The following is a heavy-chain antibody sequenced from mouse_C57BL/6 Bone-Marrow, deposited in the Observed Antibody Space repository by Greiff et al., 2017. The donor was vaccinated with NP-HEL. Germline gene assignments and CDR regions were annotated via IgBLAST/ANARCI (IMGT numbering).Heavy chain of an antibody. CDR2: INPSSGYT. V-gene: IGHV1-4*01. CDR1: GYTFTSYT. CDR3: ARLWLLTFAY. D-gene: IGHD2-3*01. Sequence: QVQLQQSGAELARPGASVKMSCKASGYTFTSYTMHWVKPRPGQCLEWIGYINPSSGYTKYNQKFKDKATLTADKSSSTAYMQLSSLTSEDSAVYYCARLWLLTFAYWGQGTLVTVSA. J-gene: IGHJ3*01.